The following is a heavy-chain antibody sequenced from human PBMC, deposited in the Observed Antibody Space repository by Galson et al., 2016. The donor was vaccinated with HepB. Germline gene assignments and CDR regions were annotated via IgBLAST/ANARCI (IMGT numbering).Heavy chain of an antibody. V-gene: IGHV3-30-3*01. CDR2: IPYDGSNK. CDR3: ARDADYYDSSGDYYPGYHYYMDV. J-gene: IGHJ6*03. D-gene: IGHD3-22*01. CDR1: GFTFSSYA. Sequence: SLRLSCAASGFTFSSYAMHWVRQAPGKGLEWVAVIPYDGSNKYYADSVKGRFTISRDKSKNTLYLQMNSLRPEDTAVYYCARDADYYDSSGDYYPGYHYYMDVWGKGTTVTVSS.